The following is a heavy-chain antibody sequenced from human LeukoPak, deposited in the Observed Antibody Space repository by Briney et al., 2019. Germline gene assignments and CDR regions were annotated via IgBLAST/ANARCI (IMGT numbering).Heavy chain of an antibody. V-gene: IGHV3-23*01. J-gene: IGHJ4*02. CDR1: GFTFSSYE. CDR2: ISGRGGST. D-gene: IGHD3-22*01. CDR3: AKDFPYYYDTSGYYQDS. Sequence: GGSLRLSCAASGFTFSSYEMNWVRQAPGKGLEWVSAISGRGGSTNYADSVKGRFTISRDNSKNTLYLQMNSLRAEDTAVYYCAKDFPYYYDTSGYYQDSWGQGTLVTVSS.